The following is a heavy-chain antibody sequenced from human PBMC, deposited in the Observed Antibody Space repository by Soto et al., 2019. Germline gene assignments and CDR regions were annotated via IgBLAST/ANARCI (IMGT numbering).Heavy chain of an antibody. CDR3: TIGTPTRSGSYWFGDYYYGMDV. CDR2: IKSKTDGGTT. CDR1: GFTFSNAW. D-gene: IGHD3-10*01. Sequence: SGGSLRLSCAASGFTFSNAWMSWVRQAPGKGLEWVGRIKSKTDGGTTDYAAPVKGRFTISRDDSKNTLYLQMNSLKTEDTAVYYCTIGTPTRSGSYWFGDYYYGMDVWGQGTTVPVPS. J-gene: IGHJ6*02. V-gene: IGHV3-15*01.